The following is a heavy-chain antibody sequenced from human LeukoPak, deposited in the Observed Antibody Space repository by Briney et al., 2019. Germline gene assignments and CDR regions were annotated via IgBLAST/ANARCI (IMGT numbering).Heavy chain of an antibody. CDR3: AKDQTEAYFDY. CDR2: IRTDGSID. V-gene: IGHV3-30*02. J-gene: IGHJ4*02. Sequence: QPGGSLRLSCAASGFSFGFYGLHWVRQAPGKGLEWVAFIRTDGSIDYYADSVRGRFTISRDNAKNTLYLQMNSLRAEDAALYYCAKDQTEAYFDYWGQGTLVTVSS. CDR1: GFSFGFYG.